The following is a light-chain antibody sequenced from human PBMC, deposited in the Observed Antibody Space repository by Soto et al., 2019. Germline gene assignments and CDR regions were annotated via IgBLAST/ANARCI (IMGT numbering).Light chain of an antibody. J-gene: IGLJ2*01. CDR3: CSYAGNDIVV. V-gene: IGLV2-11*01. Sequence: QSVLTQPRSVSGSPGQSVTISCTGSSSNIGGYNYVSWYQQHAGNAPKVMIYDVSKRPSGVPDRFSGSKSGNTASLTISGLQAEDEGDYYCCSYAGNDIVVFGGGTKVTVL. CDR2: DVS. CDR1: SSNIGGYNY.